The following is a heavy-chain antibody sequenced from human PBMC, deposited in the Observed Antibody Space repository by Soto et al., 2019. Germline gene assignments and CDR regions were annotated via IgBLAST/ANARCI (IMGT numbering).Heavy chain of an antibody. CDR1: GYTFTAYW. J-gene: IGHJ3*02. D-gene: IGHD6-25*01. CDR3: ARGGYSGNSKDHFYI. V-gene: IGHV5-51*01. CDR2: IYPGDSDT. Sequence: PGESLKISCKGSGYTFTAYWIGWVRQMPGKGLEWMGIIYPGDSDTRYSPSFQGQVTISADKSISTAYLQWSSLKASDTAVFYCARGGYSGNSKDHFYIWGPGTMVTVSS.